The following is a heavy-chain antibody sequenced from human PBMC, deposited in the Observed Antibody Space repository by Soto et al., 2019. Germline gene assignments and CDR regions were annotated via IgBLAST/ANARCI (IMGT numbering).Heavy chain of an antibody. J-gene: IGHJ4*02. V-gene: IGHV3-23*01. CDR3: AKAAYDPTCFDY. Sequence: GGSLRLSCAASGFTFSSYAMSWVRQAPGKGLEWVSAISGSGGSTYYADSVKGRFTIPRDNSKNTLYLKMNSLRAEDTAVYYCAKAAYDPTCFDYWGQGTLVTVS. CDR1: GFTFSSYA. D-gene: IGHD3-3*01. CDR2: ISGSGGST.